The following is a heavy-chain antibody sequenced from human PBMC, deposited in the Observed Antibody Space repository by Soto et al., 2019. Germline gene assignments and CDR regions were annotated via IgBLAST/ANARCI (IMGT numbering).Heavy chain of an antibody. V-gene: IGHV3-48*02. Sequence: EVQLVESGGGLVQPGGSLRLSCAASGLTFSSYSMNWVRQAPGKGLEWVSYISSSSSTIYYADSVKGRFTISRDNAKNSLYLQMNSLRDEDTAVYYCARDGGWFGELLTGDFDYWGQGTLVTVSS. CDR3: ARDGGWFGELLTGDFDY. CDR2: ISSSSSTI. J-gene: IGHJ4*02. CDR1: GLTFSSYS. D-gene: IGHD3-10*01.